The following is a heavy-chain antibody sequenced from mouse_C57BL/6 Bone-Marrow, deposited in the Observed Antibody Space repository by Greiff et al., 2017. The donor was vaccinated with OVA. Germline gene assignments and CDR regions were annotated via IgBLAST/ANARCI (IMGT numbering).Heavy chain of an antibody. V-gene: IGHV1-12*01. CDR3: ARRGWYFDV. J-gene: IGHJ1*03. Sequence: QVQLQQSGAELVRPRASVKMSCKASGYTFTSYNMPWVKQTPRQGLEWIGAIYPGNGDTSYNQKFKGKATLTVDKSTSTAYMQLSSLTSEDSAVYFCARRGWYFDVWGTGTTVTVSS. CDR2: IYPGNGDT. CDR1: GYTFTSYN.